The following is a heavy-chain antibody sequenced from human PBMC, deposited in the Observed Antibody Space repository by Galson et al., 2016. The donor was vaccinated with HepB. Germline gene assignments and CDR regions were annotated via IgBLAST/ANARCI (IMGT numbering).Heavy chain of an antibody. CDR2: IYYSGST. Sequence: TLSLTCTVSGGFISSGGYYWSWIRQHPGKGLEWIGYIYYSGSTSYNPSLKSRVIISVDTSKNQFSLILSSVTAADTAVYYCSRSLYLYNFDYWGQGTLVTVPS. CDR1: GGFISSGGYY. V-gene: IGHV4-31*03. J-gene: IGHJ4*02. D-gene: IGHD5-24*01. CDR3: SRSLYLYNFDY.